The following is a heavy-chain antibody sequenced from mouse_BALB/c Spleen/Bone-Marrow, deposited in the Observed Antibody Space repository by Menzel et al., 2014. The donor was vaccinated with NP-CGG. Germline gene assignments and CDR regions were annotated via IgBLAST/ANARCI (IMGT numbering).Heavy chain of an antibody. Sequence: VQLQQSGPELVKPGASVKISCKASGYAFSSSWMNWVKQRPGQGLEWIGRIYPGDGDYNHNGKFKGKATLTADKSSSTAYMQLSSLTSVDSAVYFCARDLIHFSGYWYVDVWGAGTPGTGSS. CDR2: IYPGDGDY. CDR3: ARDLIHFSGYWYVDV. D-gene: IGHD1-2*01. J-gene: IGHJ1*01. CDR1: GYAFSSSW. V-gene: IGHV1-82*01.